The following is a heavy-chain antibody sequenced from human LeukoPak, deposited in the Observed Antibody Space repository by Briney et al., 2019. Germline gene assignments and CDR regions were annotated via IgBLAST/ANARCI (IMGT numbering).Heavy chain of an antibody. J-gene: IGHJ4*02. Sequence: ASVKVSCKASGYTFTGYYMHWVRQAPGQGLEWMGWINPNSGGTNYAQKFQGRVTMTTDTSTSTAYMELRSLRSDDTAVYYCARMDYGSGSVVDYWGQGTLVTVSS. V-gene: IGHV1-2*02. D-gene: IGHD3-10*01. CDR1: GYTFTGYY. CDR2: INPNSGGT. CDR3: ARMDYGSGSVVDY.